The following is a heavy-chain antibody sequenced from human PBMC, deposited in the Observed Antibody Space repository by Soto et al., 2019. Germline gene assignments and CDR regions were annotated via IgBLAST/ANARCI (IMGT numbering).Heavy chain of an antibody. D-gene: IGHD1-1*01. CDR1: GFTFTDYY. V-gene: IGHV3-11*06. CDR2: ISSSSGDT. CDR3: VKGVRQPDF. Sequence: GGSLRLSCAASGFTFTDYYMSWIRQVPGRGLEWLSYISSSSGDTNYADSVKGRFTISRDNAKKSLYLQMNGLRAEDTAVYYCVKGVRQPDFWGRGTLVTVSS. J-gene: IGHJ4*02.